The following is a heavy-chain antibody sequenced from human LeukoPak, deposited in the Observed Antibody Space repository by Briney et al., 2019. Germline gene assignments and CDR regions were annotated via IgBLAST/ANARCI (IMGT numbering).Heavy chain of an antibody. Sequence: GSPRHSRAPSRFTLFAYYTRCIPQAPGKGLEWVSYISCSGSTIYYADSVKGRFTIYRDNAKNSLYLQMNSLRAEDTAVYYCASPGGSYHFDYWGQGTLVTVSS. V-gene: IGHV3-11*01. CDR3: ASPGGSYHFDY. CDR1: RFTLFAYY. J-gene: IGHJ4*02. CDR2: ISCSGSTI. D-gene: IGHD1-26*01.